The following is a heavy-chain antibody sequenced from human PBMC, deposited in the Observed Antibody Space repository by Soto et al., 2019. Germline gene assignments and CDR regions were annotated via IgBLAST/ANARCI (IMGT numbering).Heavy chain of an antibody. CDR3: ARASDFWSANYYYYGMDV. J-gene: IGHJ6*02. CDR1: GGTFSSYA. Sequence: QVQLVQSGAEVKKPGSSVKVSCKASGGTFSSYAISWVRQAPGQGLAWMGGIIPIFGTANYAQKFQGRVTITADKSTSTAYMELSSLRSEDTAVYYCARASDFWSANYYYYGMDVWGQGTTVTFSS. V-gene: IGHV1-69*06. D-gene: IGHD3-3*01. CDR2: IIPIFGTA.